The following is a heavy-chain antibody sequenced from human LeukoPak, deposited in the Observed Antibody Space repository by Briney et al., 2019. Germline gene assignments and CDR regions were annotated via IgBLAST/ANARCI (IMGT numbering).Heavy chain of an antibody. D-gene: IGHD5-18*01. CDR2: IYYSGST. CDR1: GGSISSSSYY. J-gene: IGHJ4*02. CDR3: ASLERGYSYASGSYYFDY. V-gene: IGHV4-39*01. Sequence: KPSETLSLTXTVSGGSISSSSYYWGWIRQPPGKGLEWIGSIYYSGSTYYNPSLKSRVTISVDTSKNQFSLKLSSVTAADTAVYYCASLERGYSYASGSYYFDYWGQGTLVTVSS.